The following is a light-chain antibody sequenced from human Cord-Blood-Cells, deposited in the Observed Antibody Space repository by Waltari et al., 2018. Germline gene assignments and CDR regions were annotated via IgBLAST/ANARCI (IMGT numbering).Light chain of an antibody. CDR2: DVS. CDR1: SSDVGGYNY. J-gene: IGLJ2*01. Sequence: QSALTQPASVSGSPGQSITISCTGTSSDVGGYNYVSWYQQHPGKAPKLMIYDVSNRPSVVSTRVSGSKSGNTASLTISVLQAEDEADYYCSSYTSSSLVVFGGGTKLTVL. V-gene: IGLV2-14*01. CDR3: SSYTSSSLVV.